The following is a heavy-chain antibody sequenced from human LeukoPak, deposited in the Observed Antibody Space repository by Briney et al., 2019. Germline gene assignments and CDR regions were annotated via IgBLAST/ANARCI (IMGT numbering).Heavy chain of an antibody. J-gene: IGHJ6*02. Sequence: ASVKVSCKASGDTFSSYSITWVRQAPGHGLEWMGRIIPVLGKTNYAQEFQGRVTITADKSTRTAYMDLSSLRSEDTAVYYCVRDRGTCSSASCPHYYYGMDVWGQGTTVTVS. V-gene: IGHV1-69*08. CDR1: GDTFSSYS. D-gene: IGHD2-2*01. CDR3: VRDRGTCSSASCPHYYYGMDV. CDR2: IIPVLGKT.